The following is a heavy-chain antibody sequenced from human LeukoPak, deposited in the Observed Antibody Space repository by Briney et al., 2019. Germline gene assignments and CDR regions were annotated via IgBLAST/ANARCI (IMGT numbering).Heavy chain of an antibody. CDR3: ARGLAAAGTYVYYYYMDV. J-gene: IGHJ6*03. Sequence: SVKVSCKASGGTFSSYAISWVRQAPGQGLEWMGGIIPIFGTADYAQKFQGRVTITTDESTSTAYMELSSLRSEDTAVYYCARGLAAAGTYVYYYYMDVWGKGTTVTVSS. D-gene: IGHD6-13*01. CDR1: GGTFSSYA. CDR2: IIPIFGTA. V-gene: IGHV1-69*05.